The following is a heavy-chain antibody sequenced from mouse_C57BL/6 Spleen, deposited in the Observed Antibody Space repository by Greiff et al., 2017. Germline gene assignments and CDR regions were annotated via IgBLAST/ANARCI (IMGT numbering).Heavy chain of an antibody. CDR1: GYTFTSYW. V-gene: IGHV1-74*01. CDR2: IHPYDSDT. D-gene: IGHD2-2*01. J-gene: IGHJ2*01. Sequence: QVQLQQPGAELVKPGASVKVSCKASGYTFTSYWMHWVKQRPGQGLEWIGRIHPYDSDTNYNQKFKGKATLTVDKSSSTAYMQLSSLTSEDSAVYYCAVIYYGYGRGAAYFDYWGQGTTLTVSS. CDR3: AVIYYGYGRGAAYFDY.